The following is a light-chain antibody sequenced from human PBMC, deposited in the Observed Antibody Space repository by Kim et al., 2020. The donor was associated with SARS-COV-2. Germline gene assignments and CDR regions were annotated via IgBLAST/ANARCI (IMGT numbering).Light chain of an antibody. J-gene: IGLJ3*02. CDR1: SSNDGRNT. CDR2: NNS. V-gene: IGLV1-44*01. CDR3: ATWDDSLNGGV. Sequence: GQRVNISGSGSSSNDGRNTVNWYQQLPGTAPKLFIYNNSQRPSGVPDRFAGSKSGTSASLAISGVRSEDEADYYCATWDDSLNGGVFGGGTQLTVL.